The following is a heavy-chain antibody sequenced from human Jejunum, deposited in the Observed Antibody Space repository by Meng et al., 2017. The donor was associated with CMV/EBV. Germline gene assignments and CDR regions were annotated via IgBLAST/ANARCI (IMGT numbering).Heavy chain of an antibody. D-gene: IGHD4-17*01. CDR1: YNSSA. J-gene: IGHJ6*02. Sequence: YNSSAISWVRQAPGQGLEWMGGIIPIFRTTNYAQRFRGRATITTGESTSTVYMELSSLTSDDTAVYYCATAPRGDYEPYYYYGLDVWGPGTTVTVSS. CDR3: ATAPRGDYEPYYYYGLDV. CDR2: IIPIFRTT. V-gene: IGHV1-69*05.